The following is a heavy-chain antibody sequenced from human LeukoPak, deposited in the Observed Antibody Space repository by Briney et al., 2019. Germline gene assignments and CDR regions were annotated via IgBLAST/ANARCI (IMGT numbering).Heavy chain of an antibody. Sequence: PSETLSLTCTVSDFSISRGYYWGWIRQPPGKGLECIGTIYHSGTTYYSPSLKTRVTISVDTSKNHFSLKLSSVTAADTAVYYCARDSALAQAVMFDYWGQGTLVTVSS. CDR2: IYHSGTT. D-gene: IGHD6-19*01. CDR3: ARDSALAQAVMFDY. CDR1: DFSISRGYY. J-gene: IGHJ4*02. V-gene: IGHV4-38-2*02.